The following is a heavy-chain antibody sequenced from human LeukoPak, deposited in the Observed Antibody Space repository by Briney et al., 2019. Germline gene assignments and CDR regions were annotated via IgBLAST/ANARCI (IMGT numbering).Heavy chain of an antibody. CDR2: IYPGDSDT. V-gene: IGHV5-51*01. D-gene: IGHD2-15*01. Sequence: GESLKISCKGSGYSFTSYWIGWVRQMPGKGLEWMGIIYPGDSDTRYSPSFQGQVTISADRSISTAYLQWSSLKASDTAIYYCARHTREGASDTPFDYWGQGTLVTVSS. CDR3: ARHTREGASDTPFDY. CDR1: GYSFTSYW. J-gene: IGHJ4*02.